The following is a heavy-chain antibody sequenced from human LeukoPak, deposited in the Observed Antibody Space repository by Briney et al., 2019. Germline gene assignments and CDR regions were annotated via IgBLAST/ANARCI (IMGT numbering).Heavy chain of an antibody. CDR1: GGTFSSYA. CDR3: AVYGDYDSHAFDI. Sequence: SVKVSCKASGGTFSSYAISWVRQAPGQGLEWMGGIVPIFGTANYAQKFQGRVAITADESTSTAYMELSSLRSEDTAVYYCAVYGDYDSHAFDIWGQGTMVTVSS. CDR2: IVPIFGTA. J-gene: IGHJ3*02. D-gene: IGHD4-17*01. V-gene: IGHV1-69*01.